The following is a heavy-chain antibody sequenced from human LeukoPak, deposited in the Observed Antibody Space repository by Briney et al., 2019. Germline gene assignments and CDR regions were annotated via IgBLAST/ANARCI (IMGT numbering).Heavy chain of an antibody. V-gene: IGHV1-69*13. Sequence: ASVKVSCKASGGTFSSYAISWVRQAPGQGLEWMGGIIPIFGTANYAQKFQGRVTITADESTSTAYMELSSLRSEDTAVYYCATPGIFGVVRDYYYYGMDVWGQGTTVTVSS. CDR2: IIPIFGTA. D-gene: IGHD3-3*01. CDR1: GGTFSSYA. CDR3: ATPGIFGVVRDYYYYGMDV. J-gene: IGHJ6*02.